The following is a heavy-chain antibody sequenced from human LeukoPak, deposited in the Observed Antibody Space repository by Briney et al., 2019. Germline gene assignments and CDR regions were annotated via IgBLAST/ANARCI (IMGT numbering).Heavy chain of an antibody. CDR3: ARELEVVPSGPQYHFDY. V-gene: IGHV4-30-4*01. CDR1: GGSISSGDYY. CDR2: IYYSGST. Sequence: SETLSLTCTVSGGSISSGDYYWSWIRQPPGKGLEWIGYIYYSGSTYYNPSLKSRVTISVDTSKNQFSLKLSSVTAADTAVYYCARELEVVPSGPQYHFDYWGQGTLVTVSS. D-gene: IGHD2-2*01. J-gene: IGHJ4*02.